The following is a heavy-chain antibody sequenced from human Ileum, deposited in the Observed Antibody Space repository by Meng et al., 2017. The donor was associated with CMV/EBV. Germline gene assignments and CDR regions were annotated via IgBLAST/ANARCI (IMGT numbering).Heavy chain of an antibody. D-gene: IGHD2-8*02. V-gene: IGHV4-4*01. CDR1: VYSISNNLW. CDR2: ISHTGDT. CDR3: ARSPGFWSLDF. J-gene: IGHJ4*02. Sequence: LTCAVSVYSISNNLWWSWVRQTPGKGLEWIGEISHTGDTNYNPSLQSRVTISLDRTNNHFSLSLTSLTAADAGVYFCARSPGFWSLDFWGRGTLVTVSS.